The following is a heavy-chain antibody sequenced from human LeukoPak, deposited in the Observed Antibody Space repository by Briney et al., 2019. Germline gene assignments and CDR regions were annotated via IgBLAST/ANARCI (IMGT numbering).Heavy chain of an antibody. CDR2: IRYDGSNK. V-gene: IGHV3-30*02. D-gene: IGHD3-3*02. J-gene: IGHJ4*02. Sequence: GGSLRLSCAAPGFTFSSYGMHWVRQAPGKGLEWVAFIRYDGSNKYYADSVKGRFTISRDNSKNTLYLQMNSLRAEDTAVYYRAKDSISYGGFDYWGQGTLVTVSS. CDR1: GFTFSSYG. CDR3: AKDSISYGGFDY.